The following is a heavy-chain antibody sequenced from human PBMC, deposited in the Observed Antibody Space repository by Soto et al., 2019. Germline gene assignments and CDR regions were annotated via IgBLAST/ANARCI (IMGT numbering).Heavy chain of an antibody. Sequence: QVHLMQSGAEVKKPGASVKVSCKASGYSFSSYGISWVRQAPGQGLEWMGWISAHNGNSDSAQKVQGRFTMTTDSSTDTAYMELRSLRSDDTAVDYCARKVLRYFDYFGRYYYYGMDVWGQGTTVIVSS. CDR3: ARKVLRYFDYFGRYYYYGMDV. CDR2: ISAHNGNS. D-gene: IGHD3-9*01. V-gene: IGHV1-18*04. J-gene: IGHJ6*02. CDR1: GYSFSSYG.